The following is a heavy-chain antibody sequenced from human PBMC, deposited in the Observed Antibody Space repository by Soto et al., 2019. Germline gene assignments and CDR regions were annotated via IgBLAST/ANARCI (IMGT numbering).Heavy chain of an antibody. CDR1: GFTFTGYC. J-gene: IGHJ4*02. Sequence: GGSLRLSCAASGFTFTGYCINWVRQPPGKGLEXVSXXSXXTXXXXXGXXXKGRFTISRDNAKNSLYLEMNSLRAEDTAVYYCARESEDLTSNFDYWGQGTLVTASS. CDR3: ARESEDLTSNFDY. CDR2: XSXXTXXX. V-gene: IGHV3-21*06.